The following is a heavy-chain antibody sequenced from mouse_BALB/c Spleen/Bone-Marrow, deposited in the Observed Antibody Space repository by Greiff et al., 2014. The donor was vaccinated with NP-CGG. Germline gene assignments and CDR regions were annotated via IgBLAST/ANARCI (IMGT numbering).Heavy chain of an antibody. J-gene: IGHJ4*01. CDR1: GFAFSGYD. Sequence: VHVKQSGGGLVKPGGSLKLSCAASGFAFSGYDMSWVRQTPEKRLEWVAYISSGGSSTYYPDTVKGRFTISRDNAKNTLYLQMNSLKSEDTAMYYCARQRGYAYAMDYWGQGTSVTVSS. D-gene: IGHD2-2*01. V-gene: IGHV5-12-1*01. CDR2: ISSGGSST. CDR3: ARQRGYAYAMDY.